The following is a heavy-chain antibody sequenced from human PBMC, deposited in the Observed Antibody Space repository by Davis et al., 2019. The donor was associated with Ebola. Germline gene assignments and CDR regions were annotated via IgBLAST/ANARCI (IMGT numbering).Heavy chain of an antibody. CDR1: GYTFTSHG. J-gene: IGHJ4*02. D-gene: IGHD3-22*01. V-gene: IGHV1-18*04. CDR3: SGDRGMISQAGVCDY. Sequence: ASVKVSCKASGYTFTSHGISRVRQAPGQGLEGMGWISAYHGNTNYAQKLQGRVTMTTDTSTSTAYMVLRSMRSDDTAVYYCSGDRGMISQAGVCDYWGQGTLVTVSS. CDR2: ISAYHGNT.